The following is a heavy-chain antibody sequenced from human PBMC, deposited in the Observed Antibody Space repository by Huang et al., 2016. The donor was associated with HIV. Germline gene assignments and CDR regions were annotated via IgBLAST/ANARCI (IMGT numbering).Heavy chain of an antibody. CDR1: GFTFSSYA. V-gene: IGHV3-23*01. J-gene: IGHJ4*02. CDR2: ITGGMNNR. D-gene: IGHD3-3*01. Sequence: EVLLLESGGGLAQHGGSLRLSCVASGFTFSSYAMSWVRQVQGKGLEGVSGITGGMNNRYYAPSVKGRFAVSRDDSTNTLYLQMNSLRAEDTAVYYCAKDADTSGYDVLGPFGSWGQGTLVTVSS. CDR3: AKDADTSGYDVLGPFGS.